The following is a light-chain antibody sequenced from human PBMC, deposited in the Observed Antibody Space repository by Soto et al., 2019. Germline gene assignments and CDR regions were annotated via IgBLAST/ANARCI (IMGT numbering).Light chain of an antibody. CDR3: ASFRSGTILV. CDR1: RSDIGDYNF. CDR2: EVN. J-gene: IGLJ1*01. Sequence: QSALTQPASVAGSPGQSVTISCTGPRSDIGDYNFISWYQHSPGKAPRLLIYEVNNRPSGVSRRFSGSKAGNTASLTISGLLDDDEADYFCASFRSGTILVFGSGTKLTVL. V-gene: IGLV2-14*01.